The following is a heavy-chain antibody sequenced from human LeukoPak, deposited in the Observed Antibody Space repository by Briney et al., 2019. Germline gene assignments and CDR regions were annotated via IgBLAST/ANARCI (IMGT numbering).Heavy chain of an antibody. CDR2: MHYSGNT. V-gene: IGHV4-39*01. J-gene: IGHJ4*02. CDR3: ARDFGDYRVDY. Sequence: SETLSLTCTVSGGSISSSNYYWGWIRQPPGEGLEWIGTMHYSGNTYYNPSLKSRVAISVDTSKNQFSLRLSSVTAADTAVYYCARDFGDYRVDYWGQGTLVTVSS. CDR1: GGSISSSNYY. D-gene: IGHD4-17*01.